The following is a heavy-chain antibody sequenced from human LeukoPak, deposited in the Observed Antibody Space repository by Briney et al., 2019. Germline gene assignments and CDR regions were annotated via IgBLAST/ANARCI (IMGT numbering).Heavy chain of an antibody. CDR3: ARWGPPNSYGLN. D-gene: IGHD5-18*01. CDR1: GFTFDDYT. CDR2: ISWDGGST. J-gene: IGHJ4*02. V-gene: IGHV3-43*01. Sequence: PGGSLRLSCAASGFTFDDYTMHWVRQAPGKGLEWVSLISWDGGSTYYADSVKGRFTISRDNAKNSLYLQMNSLRAEDTAVYYCARWGPPNSYGLNWGQGTLVTVSS.